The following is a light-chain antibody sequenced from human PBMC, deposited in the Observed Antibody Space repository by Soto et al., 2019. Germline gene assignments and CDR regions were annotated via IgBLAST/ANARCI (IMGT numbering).Light chain of an antibody. CDR3: QQRRT. V-gene: IGKV3-11*01. Sequence: EIVLTQSPATLSLSPGERATLSCRASQTVSSYLDWYQQKPGQAPRLLVYDASDRAAGIPARFSGSGSGTDFTLTISSLEPEDFAVYYCQQRRTFGQGTRLEIK. CDR1: QTVSSY. J-gene: IGKJ5*01. CDR2: DAS.